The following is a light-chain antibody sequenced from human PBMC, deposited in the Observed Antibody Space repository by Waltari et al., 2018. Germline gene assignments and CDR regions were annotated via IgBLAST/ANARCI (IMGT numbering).Light chain of an antibody. J-gene: IGKJ1*01. CDR3: HGYGSSPTWT. Sequence: EMVLTQSPGTLSVTPGERATLSCRASQIVISRYLAWYQQKPGQAPRLLIFDASSRATGSPDRFTGSGSGTDFSLTIRSVEPEDSAVYYCHGYGSSPTWTFGQGTKVEIK. V-gene: IGKV3-20*01. CDR1: QIVISRY. CDR2: DAS.